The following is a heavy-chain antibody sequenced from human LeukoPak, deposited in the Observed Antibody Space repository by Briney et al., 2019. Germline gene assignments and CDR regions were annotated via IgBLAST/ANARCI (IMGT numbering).Heavy chain of an antibody. CDR1: GFTFSNYW. J-gene: IGHJ2*01. D-gene: IGHD5-24*01. Sequence: GGSLRLSCSASGFTFSNYWMTWVRQSPGKGLEWVAIIKHDGSDKYCVDSVKGRFTISRDNAKNSLYLQMSSLRAEDTALYYCTRRAARWQFDLWGRGTLLTVSS. V-gene: IGHV3-7*03. CDR2: IKHDGSDK. CDR3: TRRAARWQFDL.